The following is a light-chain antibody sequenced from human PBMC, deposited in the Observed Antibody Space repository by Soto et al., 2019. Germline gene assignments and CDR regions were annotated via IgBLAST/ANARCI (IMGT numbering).Light chain of an antibody. CDR2: GKS. Sequence: EIVVTQSPATLSVSPGDRVTLSCTASQNVGINLAWYQQKPGQAPRLLIYGKSTRATGIPARFSGIGSGTEFTLAISSLQSEDFALYYCLQYNDWPYTFGQGTKLEI. CDR3: LQYNDWPYT. CDR1: QNVGIN. V-gene: IGKV3-15*01. J-gene: IGKJ2*01.